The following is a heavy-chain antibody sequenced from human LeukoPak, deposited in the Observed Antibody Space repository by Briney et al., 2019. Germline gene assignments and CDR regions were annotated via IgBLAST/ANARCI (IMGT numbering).Heavy chain of an antibody. CDR1: GGSISSYY. CDR3: ARVRYYFDY. Sequence: PSETLPLTCTVSGGSISSYYWSWIRQPPGKGLEWIGYIYYSGSTNYNPSLKSRVTISVDTSKNQFSLKLSSVTAADTAVYYCARVRYYFDYWGQGTLVTVSS. J-gene: IGHJ4*02. V-gene: IGHV4-59*01. D-gene: IGHD3-16*01. CDR2: IYYSGST.